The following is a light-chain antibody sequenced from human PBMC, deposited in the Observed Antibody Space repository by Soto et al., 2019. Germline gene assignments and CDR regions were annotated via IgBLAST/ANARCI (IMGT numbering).Light chain of an antibody. CDR3: QQFGSSPLT. V-gene: IGKV3-15*01. Sequence: EIVMTQSPATLSVSPGEGATLSCRASQSVSSKLAWYQQKPGQAPRLLIYGASTRATGIPARFSGSGSGTDFTLTINRLEPEDFAVYYCQQFGSSPLTFGGGTKVDIK. J-gene: IGKJ4*01. CDR2: GAS. CDR1: QSVSSK.